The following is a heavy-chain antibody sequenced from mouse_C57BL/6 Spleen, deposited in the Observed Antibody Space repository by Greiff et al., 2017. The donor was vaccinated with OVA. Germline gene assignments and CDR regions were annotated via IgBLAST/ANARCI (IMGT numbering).Heavy chain of an antibody. V-gene: IGHV1-69*01. CDR1: GYTFTSYW. CDR3: ARRYYDGSSYGFAY. Sequence: VQLQQSGAELVMPGASVKLSCKASGYTFTSYWMHWVKQRPGQGLEWIGEIDPSASYTNYNQKFKGKSTLTVDKSSSTAYMQLSSLTSEDSAVYYCARRYYDGSSYGFAYWGQGTLVTVSA. CDR2: IDPSASYT. D-gene: IGHD1-1*01. J-gene: IGHJ3*01.